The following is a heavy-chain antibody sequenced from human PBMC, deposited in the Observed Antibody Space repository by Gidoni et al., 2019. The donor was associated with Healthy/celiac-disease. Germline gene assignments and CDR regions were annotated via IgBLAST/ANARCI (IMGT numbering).Heavy chain of an antibody. D-gene: IGHD5-18*01. CDR2: ISSSSSYI. V-gene: IGHV3-21*01. CDR3: ARVTAGYMDV. CDR1: GFTFSSYS. J-gene: IGHJ6*03. Sequence: EVQLVESGGGLVKPGGSLRISCAASGFTFSSYSMNWVRQAPGKGLEWVSSISSSSSYIYYADSVKGRFTISRDNAKNSLYLQMNSLRAEDTAVYYCARVTAGYMDVWGKGTTVTVSS.